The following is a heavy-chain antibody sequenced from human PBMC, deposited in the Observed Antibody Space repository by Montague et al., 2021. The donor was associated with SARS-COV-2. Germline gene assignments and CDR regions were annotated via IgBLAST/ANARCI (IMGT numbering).Heavy chain of an antibody. CDR3: LREPRYRGNDFYGMDV. CDR1: GFTFSSYD. V-gene: IGHV3-13*01. D-gene: IGHD5-12*01. J-gene: IGHJ6*02. CDR2: INIVGDT. Sequence: RSLSFAASGFTFSSYDMHWVRQVTGEGLEWVSAINIVGDTYYSASVKGRFTISRGNAKNYLYLQMNSLRAADTAVYYCLREPRYRGNDFYGMDVWGQGTTVTVSS.